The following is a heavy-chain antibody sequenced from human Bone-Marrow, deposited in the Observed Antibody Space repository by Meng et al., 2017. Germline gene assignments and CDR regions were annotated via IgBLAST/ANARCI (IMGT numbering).Heavy chain of an antibody. J-gene: IGHJ6*02. CDR3: ARHIVGAYYYYGMDV. D-gene: IGHD1-26*01. V-gene: IGHV4-39*01. Sequence: GSLRLSCTASGGSISSSSYYWGWIRQPPGKGLEWIGSIYYSGSTYYNPSLKSRVTISVDTSKNQFSLKLSSVTAADTAVYYCARHIVGAYYYYGMDVWGQGTTVTVSS. CDR1: GGSISSSSYY. CDR2: IYYSGST.